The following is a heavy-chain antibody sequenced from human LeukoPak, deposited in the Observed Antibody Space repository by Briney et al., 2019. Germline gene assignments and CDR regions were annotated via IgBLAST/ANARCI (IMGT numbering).Heavy chain of an antibody. J-gene: IGHJ3*02. Sequence: SETLSLTCAVYGGSFRGYYWSWIRQPPGKGLEWIGETNHSGSTKYNPSLKSRVTISVDTSKNQFSLKLTSVTAADTAVYYCARHPQQFDAFDIWGQGTMVTVSS. D-gene: IGHD6-13*01. CDR3: ARHPQQFDAFDI. V-gene: IGHV4-34*01. CDR1: GGSFRGYY. CDR2: TNHSGST.